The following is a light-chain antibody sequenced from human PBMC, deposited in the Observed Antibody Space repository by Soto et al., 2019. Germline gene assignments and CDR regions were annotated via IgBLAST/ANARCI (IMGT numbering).Light chain of an antibody. Sequence: QSVLTQPASVSGSPGQSITISCTGTSSDVGGYNFVSWYQQHPGKAPKLMIHEVSNRPSGVSNRFSGSKSGNTASLTISGLQTEDEADYYCSSYAGSSSYVFGTGTKLTVL. CDR2: EVS. CDR1: SSDVGGYNF. V-gene: IGLV2-14*01. J-gene: IGLJ1*01. CDR3: SSYAGSSSYV.